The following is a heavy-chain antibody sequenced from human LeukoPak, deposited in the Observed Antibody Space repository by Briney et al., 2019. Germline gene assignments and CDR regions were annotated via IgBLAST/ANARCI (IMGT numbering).Heavy chain of an antibody. J-gene: IGHJ4*02. CDR3: VKATPADY. Sequence: GKSLRLSCAASGFTFTTYGMHWVRQAPGKGLEWVALISNDGRYKDYAESVKGRFTVSRDNSRNTVYLQMNSLRAEDTAVYYCVKATPADYWGQGALVTVSS. V-gene: IGHV3-30*18. CDR1: GFTFTTYG. CDR2: ISNDGRYK.